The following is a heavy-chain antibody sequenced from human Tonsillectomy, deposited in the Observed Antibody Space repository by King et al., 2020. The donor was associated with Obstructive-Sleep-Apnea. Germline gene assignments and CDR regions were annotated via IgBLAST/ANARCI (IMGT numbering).Heavy chain of an antibody. D-gene: IGHD4-23*01. J-gene: IGHJ4*02. Sequence: VQLVESGGGLVQPGGSLRLSCAASGFTFSSYAMSWVRQAPGKGLEWVSGISDRGGSTYYADSVKGRLTISRDNSKNTLYLQMNSLRAEDTAVYYCAKSPTTVVTEAFDYWGQGTLVTVSS. CDR1: GFTFSSYA. CDR2: ISDRGGST. CDR3: AKSPTTVVTEAFDY. V-gene: IGHV3-23*04.